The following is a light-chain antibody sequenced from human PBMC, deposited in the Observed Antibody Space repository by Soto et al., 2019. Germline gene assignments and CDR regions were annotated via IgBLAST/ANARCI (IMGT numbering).Light chain of an antibody. CDR3: MQRIEFPLT. CDR2: TVS. J-gene: IGKJ4*01. CDR1: QSLLDSDDGNTY. V-gene: IGKV2-40*01. Sequence: DIVITQTPLSRPVTPGEAASISCGSSQSLLDSDDGNTYLDWYLQKPGQSPQLLIYTVSYRASGVPDRFSGSGSGTDFTLKISRVEAEDVGVYYCMQRIEFPLTFGGGTKVDIK.